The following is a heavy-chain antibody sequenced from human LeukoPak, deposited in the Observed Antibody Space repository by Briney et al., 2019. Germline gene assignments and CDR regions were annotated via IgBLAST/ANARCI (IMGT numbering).Heavy chain of an antibody. Sequence: PSQTLSLTCTVSGGSISSGDYYWSWIRQPPGKGLEWIGYIYYSGSTYYNPSLKSRVTISVDTSKNQFSLKLSSVTAADTAVYYCARGPNYDFWSGYYYYGMDVWGQGTTVTVSS. V-gene: IGHV4-30-4*01. J-gene: IGHJ6*02. CDR1: GGSISSGDYY. D-gene: IGHD3-3*01. CDR2: IYYSGST. CDR3: ARGPNYDFWSGYYYYGMDV.